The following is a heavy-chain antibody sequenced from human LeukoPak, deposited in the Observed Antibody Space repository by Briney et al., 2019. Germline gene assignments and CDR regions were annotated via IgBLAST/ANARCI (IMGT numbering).Heavy chain of an antibody. CDR3: AHIAAAGSDY. D-gene: IGHD6-13*01. V-gene: IGHV3-30*04. Sequence: GGSLRLSYAASGFTFSSYVLHWVRQAPGKGLEWVTVISYDGSTKYYADSVKGRFTISRDNSKNTLYLQMNSLRPDDTAVYYCAHIAAAGSDYWGQGTLVTVSS. CDR2: ISYDGSTK. CDR1: GFTFSSYV. J-gene: IGHJ4*02.